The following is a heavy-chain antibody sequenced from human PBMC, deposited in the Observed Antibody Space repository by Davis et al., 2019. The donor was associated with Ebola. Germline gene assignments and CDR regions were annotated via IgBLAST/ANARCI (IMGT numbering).Heavy chain of an antibody. CDR2: ISTSSSTI. J-gene: IGHJ2*01. CDR1: GFTFSSYN. CDR3: AKDRYGDYGWYFDL. D-gene: IGHD4-17*01. Sequence: GGSLRLSCAASGFTFSSYNMNWVRQAPGKGLEWVSYISTSSSTIYYADSVKGRFTISRDNSKNTLYLQMNSLRAEDTAVYYCAKDRYGDYGWYFDLWGRGTLVTVSS. V-gene: IGHV3-48*01.